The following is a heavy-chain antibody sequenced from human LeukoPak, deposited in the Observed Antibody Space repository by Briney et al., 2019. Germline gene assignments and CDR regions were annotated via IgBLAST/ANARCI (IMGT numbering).Heavy chain of an antibody. CDR3: AVGADCSGGSCYKFDP. D-gene: IGHD2-15*01. CDR2: IYYSGST. Sequence: SETLSLTCTVSGGSISNYCWSWIRQPPGKGLEWIGYIYYSGSTNYNPSLKSRVTISVDTSKNQFSLKLSSVTAADTAVYYCAVGADCSGGSCYKFDPWGQGTLVTVSS. V-gene: IGHV4-59*08. J-gene: IGHJ5*02. CDR1: GGSISNYC.